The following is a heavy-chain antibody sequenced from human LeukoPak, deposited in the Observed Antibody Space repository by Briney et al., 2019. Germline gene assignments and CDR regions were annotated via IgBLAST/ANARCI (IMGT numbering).Heavy chain of an antibody. CDR1: GYSFTSYW. V-gene: IGHV5-51*01. Sequence: GESLKISCKGSGYSFTSYWIGWVRQMPGKGLEWMGIIYPGDSDTRYSPSFQGQVTISADKSISTAYLQWSSLKASDTAMYYCASPYYYGSGSYSYDAFDIWGQGTMVTVSS. J-gene: IGHJ3*02. CDR2: IYPGDSDT. CDR3: ASPYYYGSGSYSYDAFDI. D-gene: IGHD3-10*01.